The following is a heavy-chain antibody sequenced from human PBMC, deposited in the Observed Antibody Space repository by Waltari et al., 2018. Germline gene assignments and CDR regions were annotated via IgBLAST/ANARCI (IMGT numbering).Heavy chain of an antibody. D-gene: IGHD6-13*01. CDR3: ARYGYSCTVSCY. CDR1: GYSFTSYW. CDR2: ICPGDSGT. Sequence: EVQLVQSGAEVKKPGESLKISCKGSGYSFTSYWIGWVRQMPGKGLDWIGIICPGDSGTRSSPSFQCQFTISADKSSSTPYLQSSSLEASDTSMYYCARYGYSCTVSCYWGQGTLFTVSS. V-gene: IGHV5-51*01. J-gene: IGHJ4*02.